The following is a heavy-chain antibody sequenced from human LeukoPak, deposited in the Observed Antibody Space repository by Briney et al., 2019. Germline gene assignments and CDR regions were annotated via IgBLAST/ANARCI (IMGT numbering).Heavy chain of an antibody. CDR2: ISWNSGSI. D-gene: IGHD1-7*01. CDR1: GFTFSDYY. Sequence: SLRLSCAASGFTFSDYYMSWIRQAPGKGLEWVSGISWNSGSIGYADSVKGRFTISRDNAKNSLYLQMNSLRAEDTALYYCARSPYNWNLDDWGQGTLVTVSS. V-gene: IGHV3-9*01. J-gene: IGHJ4*02. CDR3: ARSPYNWNLDD.